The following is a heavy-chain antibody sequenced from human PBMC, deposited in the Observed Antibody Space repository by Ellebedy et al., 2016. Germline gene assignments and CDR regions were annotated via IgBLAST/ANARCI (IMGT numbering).Heavy chain of an antibody. CDR2: INAGNGNT. V-gene: IGHV1-3*01. Sequence: ASVKVSXXASGYTFTGYYMHWVRQAPGQRLEWMGWINAGNGNTKYSQKFQGRVTITRDTSASTAYMELSSLRSEDTAVYYCARDVVVPAAIFAYWGQGTLVTVSS. D-gene: IGHD2-2*01. CDR3: ARDVVVPAAIFAY. J-gene: IGHJ4*02. CDR1: GYTFTGYY.